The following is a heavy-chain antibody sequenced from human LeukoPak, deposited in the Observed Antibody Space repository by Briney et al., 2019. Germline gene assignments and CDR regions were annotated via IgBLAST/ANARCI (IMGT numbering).Heavy chain of an antibody. V-gene: IGHV1-18*01. CDR1: GYTFTSYG. CDR3: ARAGDWEPLRSLFGWFDP. D-gene: IGHD1-26*01. CDR2: ISAYNGNT. J-gene: IGHJ5*02. Sequence: ASVKVSCKASGYTFTSYGISWVRQAPGQGLEWMGWISAYNGNTNYTQKLQGRVTMTTDTSTSTAYMELRSLRSDDTAVYYCARAGDWEPLRSLFGWFDPWGQGTLVTVSS.